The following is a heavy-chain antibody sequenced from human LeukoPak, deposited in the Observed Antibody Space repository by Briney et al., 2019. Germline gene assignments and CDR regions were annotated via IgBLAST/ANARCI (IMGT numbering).Heavy chain of an antibody. V-gene: IGHV1-2*02. CDR2: INPNSGGT. Sequence: ASVKVSCKXSGYTFTRYYMHWVRQAPGQGLEWMGWINPNSGGTNYAQKFQGRVTITRDTSISTAYMELSRLRSDDTAVYYCARVRRSSWYFFGSGREYLFDYWGQGTLVTVSS. D-gene: IGHD6-13*01. CDR1: GYTFTRYY. CDR3: ARVRRSSWYFFGSGREYLFDY. J-gene: IGHJ4*02.